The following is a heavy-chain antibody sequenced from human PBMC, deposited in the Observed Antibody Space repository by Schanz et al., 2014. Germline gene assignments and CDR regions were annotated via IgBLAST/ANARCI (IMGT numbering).Heavy chain of an antibody. Sequence: EVQLVESGGGWVQPGGSLRLSCAASGFTFSAYAMTWVRQIPGKGLEWVSAISASGGTTYYADSVKGRFTISRDNSKNTLYLQMNSLRAEDTAVYFCAKIERNEDWGQGTLVTVSS. D-gene: IGHD1-1*01. V-gene: IGHV3-23*04. CDR3: AKIERNED. CDR2: ISASGGTT. J-gene: IGHJ4*02. CDR1: GFTFSAYA.